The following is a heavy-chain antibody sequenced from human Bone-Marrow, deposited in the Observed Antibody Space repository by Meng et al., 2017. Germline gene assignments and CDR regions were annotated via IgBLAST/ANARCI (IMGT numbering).Heavy chain of an antibody. J-gene: IGHJ4*02. CDR3: ARGSWLQLWLQDY. CDR2: INHSGST. D-gene: IGHD5-18*01. CDR1: GGSFSGYY. Sequence: QVQLHEWGAGLLKPSVTLSLTCAVYGGSFSGYYWSWIRQPPGKGLEWIGEINHSGSTNYNPSLKSRVTISVDTSKNQFSLKLSSVTAADTAVYYCARGSWLQLWLQDYWGQGTLVTVSS. V-gene: IGHV4-34*01.